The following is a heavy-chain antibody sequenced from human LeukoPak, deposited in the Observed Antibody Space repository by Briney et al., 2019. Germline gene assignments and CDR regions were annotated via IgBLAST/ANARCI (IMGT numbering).Heavy chain of an antibody. J-gene: IGHJ5*02. CDR2: IIPIFGTA. Sequence: ASVKVSCKASGGTFSSYAISWVRQAPGQGLEWMGGIIPIFGTANYAQKFQGRVTITTDESTSTAYMELSSLRSEDTAVYYCATIGRYCSSTSCYQNWFDPWGQGTLVTVSS. D-gene: IGHD2-2*01. CDR1: GGTFSSYA. V-gene: IGHV1-69*05. CDR3: ATIGRYCSSTSCYQNWFDP.